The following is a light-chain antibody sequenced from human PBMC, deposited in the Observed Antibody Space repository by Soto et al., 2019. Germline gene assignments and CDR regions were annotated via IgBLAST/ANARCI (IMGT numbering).Light chain of an antibody. Sequence: IMLTQSPDTLSLSPWEKASLSCMAIQSVSNNLAWFQQKPGQAPSLLIYGASTRATGTPARFSGSGSGTEFTLTISSLQSGDFAVYYCQQYIRWPLTFGGGTKVDI. V-gene: IGKV3-15*01. CDR2: GAS. CDR3: QQYIRWPLT. CDR1: QSVSNN. J-gene: IGKJ4*01.